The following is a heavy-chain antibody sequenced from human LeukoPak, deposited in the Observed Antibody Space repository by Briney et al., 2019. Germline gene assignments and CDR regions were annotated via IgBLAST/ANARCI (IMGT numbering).Heavy chain of an antibody. J-gene: IGHJ5*02. CDR1: GGSISSSSYY. CDR3: ARRGYCSSTSCYEYWFDP. CDR2: IYYSGST. Sequence: PAEKLSLTCTVSGGSISSSSYYWGWIRQPPGKGLEWIGIIYYSGSTYYNPSLKSRLTISVNTSKNQFSLKLSSVTATDTAVYYCARRGYCSSTSCYEYWFDPWGQGTLVTVSS. D-gene: IGHD2-2*01. V-gene: IGHV4-39*01.